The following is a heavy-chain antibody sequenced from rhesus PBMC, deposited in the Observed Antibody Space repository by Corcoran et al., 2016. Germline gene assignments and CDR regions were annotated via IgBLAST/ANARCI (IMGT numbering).Heavy chain of an antibody. D-gene: IGHD2-21*01. CDR1: GFSISTSGTG. CDR3: AWARGYCTGSGCYVGIDY. J-gene: IGHJ4*01. V-gene: IGHV2-95*01. CDR2: IYWNDSK. Sequence: QVTLKESGPALVKPTQTLTLTCTFSGFSISTSGTGVGWIRQPPGKALEWLSSIYWNDSKYYTTTLKSRITISKYTTKDQVVLTMTNMDPVDTATYYCAWARGYCTGSGCYVGIDYWGQGVLVTVSS.